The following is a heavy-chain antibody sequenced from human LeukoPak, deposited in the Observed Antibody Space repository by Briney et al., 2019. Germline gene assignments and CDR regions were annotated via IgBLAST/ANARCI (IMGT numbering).Heavy chain of an antibody. Sequence: PSQTLSLTCAVSGGSISSGGYSWSWIRQPPGKGLEWIGYIYHSGSTYYNPSLKSRVTISVDRSKNQFSLKLSSVTAADKAVYYCARDALVSTNWGQGTLVTVSS. V-gene: IGHV4-30-2*01. CDR3: ARDALVSTN. D-gene: IGHD1-1*01. CDR2: IYHSGST. J-gene: IGHJ4*02. CDR1: GGSISSGGYS.